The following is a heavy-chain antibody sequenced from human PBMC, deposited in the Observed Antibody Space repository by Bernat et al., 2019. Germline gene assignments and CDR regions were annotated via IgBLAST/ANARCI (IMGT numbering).Heavy chain of an antibody. D-gene: IGHD7-27*01. CDR2: INPNSGGT. CDR3: ARGLTGADY. J-gene: IGHJ4*02. CDR1: GYTFSGYY. Sequence: QVQLVQSGAEVKKPGASVKVSCKASGYTFSGYYMHWVRQAPGQGLEWMGWINPNSGGTNYAQSFQGRVTMTRDTSISTAYMELSRLRSDDTAVYYCARGLTGADYLGQGTLVTVSS. V-gene: IGHV1-2*02.